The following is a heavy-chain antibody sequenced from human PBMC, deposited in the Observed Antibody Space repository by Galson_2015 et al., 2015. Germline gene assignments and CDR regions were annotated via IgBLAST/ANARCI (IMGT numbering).Heavy chain of an antibody. Sequence: SLRLSCAASGFTFRNYWMVRVRQTPEKGLQWVAKIKYDGSQTFYVDSVKGRFTISRDNAENSLDLQMNSLRADDTAVYYCARDANRGGEFDYWGQGALVTVSS. D-gene: IGHD1-14*01. V-gene: IGHV3-7*03. J-gene: IGHJ4*02. CDR3: ARDANRGGEFDY. CDR1: GFTFRNYW. CDR2: IKYDGSQT.